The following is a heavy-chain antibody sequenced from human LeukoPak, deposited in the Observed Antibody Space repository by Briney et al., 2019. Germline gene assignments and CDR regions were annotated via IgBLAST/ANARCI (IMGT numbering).Heavy chain of an antibody. CDR3: ARAGRRDSGFGDLFYFDY. J-gene: IGHJ4*02. V-gene: IGHV3-53*01. Sequence: GGSLRLSCAASGFTVSSNYMSWVRQAPGKGLEWVSLIYSGGGRYYADSVKGRFTISRDNFKNTVSLQMNSLRAEDTAVYYCARAGRRDSGFGDLFYFDYWGQGPLVTVSS. CDR1: GFTVSSNY. D-gene: IGHD3-10*01. CDR2: IYSGGGR.